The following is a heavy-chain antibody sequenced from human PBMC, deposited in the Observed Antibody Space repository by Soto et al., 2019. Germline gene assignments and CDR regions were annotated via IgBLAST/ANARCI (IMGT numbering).Heavy chain of an antibody. J-gene: IGHJ4*02. CDR3: ARAMGAINYFDY. CDR1: GGSIRSGGYY. D-gene: IGHD1-26*01. Sequence: QVQLQESGPGLVKPSQTLSLTCTVSGGSIRSGGYYWSWIRQHPGKGLEWIGYFYYSGNTYYNPSLKCRLTISGDTSNNQFSLNLSSVTAADTAVYYCARAMGAINYFDYWGQGTLVTVSS. CDR2: FYYSGNT. V-gene: IGHV4-31*03.